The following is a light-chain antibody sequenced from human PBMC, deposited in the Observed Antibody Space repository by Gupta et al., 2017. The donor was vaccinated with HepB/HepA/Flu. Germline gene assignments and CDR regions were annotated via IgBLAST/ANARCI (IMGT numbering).Light chain of an antibody. CDR2: NND. Sequence: QSLLTQPPSASGTPGHRVTISCSGRDSNIGSNTVNWYQHLPGTTPKLLMYNNDQRPSGVPDRFSGSKSGTSASLAISGLQSEDEADFYCAAWDETLNGLVFGGGTKLTVL. V-gene: IGLV1-44*01. CDR3: AAWDETLNGLV. CDR1: DSNIGSNT. J-gene: IGLJ3*02.